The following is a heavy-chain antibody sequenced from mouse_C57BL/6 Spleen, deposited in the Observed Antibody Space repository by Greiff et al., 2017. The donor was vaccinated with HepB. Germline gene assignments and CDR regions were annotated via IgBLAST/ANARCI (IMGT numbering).Heavy chain of an antibody. D-gene: IGHD1-1*01. Sequence: VQLQQSGAELAKPGASVKLSCKASGYTFTSYWMHWVQQRPGQGLEWIGYINPSSGYTKYNQKFKDKATLTADKSAITAYMQLNSLTYEDSAVYYCAREGLLLYAMDYWGQGTSVTVSS. CDR2: INPSSGYT. J-gene: IGHJ4*01. V-gene: IGHV1-7*01. CDR3: AREGLLLYAMDY. CDR1: GYTFTSYW.